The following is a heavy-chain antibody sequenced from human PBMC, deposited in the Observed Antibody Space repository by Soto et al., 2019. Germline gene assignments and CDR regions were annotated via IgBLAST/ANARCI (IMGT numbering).Heavy chain of an antibody. J-gene: IGHJ6*02. CDR1: GYSFTSYG. CDR2: IYPGDSDT. Sequence: ESLKISCKGSGYSFTSYGIGWVRHVPVKGVDWGGIIYPGDSDTRYSPSFQGQVTISADKSISTAYLQWSSLKASDTAMYYCARHYCSSTSCYPVYYYYYGMDVWGQGTTVTVSS. V-gene: IGHV5-51*01. D-gene: IGHD2-2*01. CDR3: ARHYCSSTSCYPVYYYYYGMDV.